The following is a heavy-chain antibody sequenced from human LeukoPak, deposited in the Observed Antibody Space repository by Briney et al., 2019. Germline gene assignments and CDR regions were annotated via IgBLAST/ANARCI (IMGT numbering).Heavy chain of an antibody. CDR3: ARAGGYGSGSYYNSHNWFDP. Sequence: SETLSLTCAVYGGSFSGYYWSWIRQPPGKGLEWIREINHSGSTNYNPSLKSRVTISVDTSKNQFSLKLSSVTAADTAVYYCARAGGYGSGSYYNSHNWFDPWGQGTLVTVSS. D-gene: IGHD3-10*01. CDR1: GGSFSGYY. V-gene: IGHV4-34*01. J-gene: IGHJ5*02. CDR2: INHSGST.